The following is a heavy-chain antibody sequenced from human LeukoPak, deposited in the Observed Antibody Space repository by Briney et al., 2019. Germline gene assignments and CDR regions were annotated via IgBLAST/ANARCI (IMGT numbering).Heavy chain of an antibody. CDR1: GFTFCSYS. CDR3: TRDRNSGSYYVLVDY. Sequence: GGSLRLSCAASGFTFCSYSMSWVRQAPGKGLEWVGFIRSKAYGGTTEYAASVKGRFTISRDDSKSIAYLQMNSLKTEDTAVYYCTRDRNSGSYYVLVDYWGQGTLVTVSS. D-gene: IGHD1-26*01. J-gene: IGHJ4*02. V-gene: IGHV3-49*04. CDR2: IRSKAYGGTT.